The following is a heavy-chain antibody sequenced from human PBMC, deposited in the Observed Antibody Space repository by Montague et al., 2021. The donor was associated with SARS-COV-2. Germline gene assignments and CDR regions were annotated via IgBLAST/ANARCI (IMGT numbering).Heavy chain of an antibody. J-gene: IGHJ4*02. V-gene: IGHV4-34*01. CDR1: GGSFIGYY. CDR3: ARRLYSFGSGTYRD. D-gene: IGHD3-10*01. CDR2: INHNGNT. Sequence: SETLSLTCTVPGGSFIGYYWGWIRQPPGKGLEWIGEINHNGNTQYNPSLKSRLTMSLDTSRTHISLQVTSVTAADTAVYFCARRLYSFGSGTYRDWGQGILVTVSS.